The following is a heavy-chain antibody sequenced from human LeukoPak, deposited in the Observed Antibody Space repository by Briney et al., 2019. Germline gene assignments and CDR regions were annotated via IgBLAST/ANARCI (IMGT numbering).Heavy chain of an antibody. D-gene: IGHD3-3*01. Sequence: GASVKVSCEASGYTFTGYYMHWVRQAPGQGLEWMGRINPNSGGTNYAQKFQGRVTMTRDTSISTAYMELSRLRSDDTAVYYCARERVPPTYYDFWSGYYNYYYGMDVWGQGTTITVSS. J-gene: IGHJ6*02. V-gene: IGHV1-2*06. CDR1: GYTFTGYY. CDR2: INPNSGGT. CDR3: ARERVPPTYYDFWSGYYNYYYGMDV.